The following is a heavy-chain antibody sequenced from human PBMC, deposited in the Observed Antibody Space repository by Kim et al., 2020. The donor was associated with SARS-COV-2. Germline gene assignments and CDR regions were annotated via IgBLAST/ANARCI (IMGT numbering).Heavy chain of an antibody. Sequence: GGSLRLSCAASGFTFSSYSMNWVRQAPGKGLEWVSSISSSSSYIYYADSVKGRFTISRDNAKNSLYLQMNSLRAEDTAVYYCARDRRHYYDSSGYYYSWGQGTLVTVSS. CDR2: ISSSSSYI. J-gene: IGHJ4*02. CDR3: ARDRRHYYDSSGYYYS. D-gene: IGHD3-22*01. CDR1: GFTFSSYS. V-gene: IGHV3-21*01.